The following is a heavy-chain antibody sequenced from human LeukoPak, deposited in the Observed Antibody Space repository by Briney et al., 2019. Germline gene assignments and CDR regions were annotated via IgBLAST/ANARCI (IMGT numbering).Heavy chain of an antibody. J-gene: IGHJ4*02. V-gene: IGHV4-59*12. CDR1: GGSISSYY. CDR2: IYYSGST. Sequence: SETLSLTCTVSGGSISSYYWSWIRQPPGKGLEWIGYIYYSGSTNYNPSLKSRVTISVDTSKNQFSLKLSSVTAADTAVYYCARGAHYYYDSSGYYPKLDYWGQGTLVTVSS. CDR3: ARGAHYYYDSSGYYPKLDY. D-gene: IGHD3-22*01.